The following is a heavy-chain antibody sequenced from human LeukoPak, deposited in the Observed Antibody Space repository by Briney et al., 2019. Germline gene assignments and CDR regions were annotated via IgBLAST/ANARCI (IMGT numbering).Heavy chain of an antibody. CDR2: IIPIFGTA. CDR1: GGTFSSYA. Sequence: GASVKVSCKASGGTFSSYAISWVRQAPGQGLEWMGGIIPIFGTAIYAQKFQGRVTITADESTSTAYMELSSLRSEDTAVYYCASGDDFWSGYPTWYFDLWGRGTLVTVSS. J-gene: IGHJ2*01. CDR3: ASGDDFWSGYPTWYFDL. D-gene: IGHD3-3*01. V-gene: IGHV1-69*13.